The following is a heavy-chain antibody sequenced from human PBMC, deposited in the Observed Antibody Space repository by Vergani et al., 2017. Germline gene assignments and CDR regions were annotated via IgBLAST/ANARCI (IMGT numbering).Heavy chain of an antibody. V-gene: IGHV3-49*04. Sequence: EVQLVESGGGLVQPGRSLRLSCTASGFTFGDYAMSWVRQAPGKGLEWVGFIRIKAYGGTTEYAASVKGRFTISRDDSKSIAYLQMNSLKTEDTAVYYWTRGPTYYYDSSGYYSAGDYWGQGTLVTVSS. J-gene: IGHJ4*02. CDR3: TRGPTYYYDSSGYYSAGDY. CDR2: IRIKAYGGTT. CDR1: GFTFGDYA. D-gene: IGHD3-22*01.